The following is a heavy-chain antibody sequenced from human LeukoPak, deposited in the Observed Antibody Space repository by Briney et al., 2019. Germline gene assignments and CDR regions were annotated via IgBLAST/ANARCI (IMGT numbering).Heavy chain of an antibody. CDR2: IYYSGST. CDR3: ARRTYDLWSGDYTGAFDI. V-gene: IGHV4-59*01. D-gene: IGHD3-3*01. CDR1: GGSISRYY. Sequence: SETLSLTCTVSGGSISRYYWSWLRQPPGKGLEWIGYIYYSGSTNYSPSLKSRVTISVDTSKNQFSLRLSSVTAADTAVYYCARRTYDLWSGDYTGAFDIWGQGTMVTVSS. J-gene: IGHJ3*02.